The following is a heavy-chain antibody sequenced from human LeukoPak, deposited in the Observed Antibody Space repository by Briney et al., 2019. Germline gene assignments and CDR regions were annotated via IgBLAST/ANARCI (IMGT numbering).Heavy chain of an antibody. V-gene: IGHV5-51*01. CDR3: ARQLTGYAPQE. CDR1: GYIFTNYW. Sequence: GESLKISCQVSGYIFTNYWIGWLRQMPGKGLESMGIIYPGDSDTAYSPSFQGQVTISADKSMTTAYLQWTSLKASDTAMYYCARQLTGYAPQEWGQGTLVTVSS. J-gene: IGHJ1*01. D-gene: IGHD1-1*01. CDR2: IYPGDSDT.